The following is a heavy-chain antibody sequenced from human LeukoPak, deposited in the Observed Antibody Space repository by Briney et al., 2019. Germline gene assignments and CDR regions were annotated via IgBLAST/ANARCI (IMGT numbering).Heavy chain of an antibody. J-gene: IGHJ4*02. V-gene: IGHV3-33*01. CDR2: IWYDGSNK. Sequence: GGSLRLSCEASGFTFSSYGMHWVRQAPGKGLEWVAVIWYDGSNKYYADSVKGRFTISRDNSKNTLYLQMNSLRAEDTAVYYCARSDYYYDSSGRTGFDYWGQGTLVTVSS. CDR3: ARSDYYYDSSGRTGFDY. D-gene: IGHD3-22*01. CDR1: GFTFSSYG.